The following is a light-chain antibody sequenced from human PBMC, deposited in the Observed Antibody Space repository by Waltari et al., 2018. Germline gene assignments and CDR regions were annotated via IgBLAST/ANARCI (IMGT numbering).Light chain of an antibody. CDR3: QQYNNWPPYT. Sequence: EIVMTQSPATLSVSPGERATPSCRASQSVSSNLAWYQQKPGQAPRLLIYGASTRATGIPARFSGSGSGTEFTLTISSLQSEDFAVYYCQQYNNWPPYTFGQGTTVEIK. CDR2: GAS. J-gene: IGKJ2*01. CDR1: QSVSSN. V-gene: IGKV3-15*01.